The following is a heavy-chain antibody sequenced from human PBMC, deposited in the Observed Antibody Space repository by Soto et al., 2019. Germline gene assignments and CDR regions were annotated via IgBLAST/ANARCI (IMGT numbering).Heavy chain of an antibody. D-gene: IGHD4-17*01. J-gene: IGHJ4*02. Sequence: LGGSLRLSCAASGFNFSVYWMHWVRQAPGKGLVWVARLNSDGTYASSADSVKGRLTISRDNAKNTLYLQLNSLRAEDTAVYYCARGGAYGDYRSDFWGQGTLVTVSS. CDR2: LNSDGTYA. CDR1: GFNFSVYW. CDR3: ARGGAYGDYRSDF. V-gene: IGHV3-74*01.